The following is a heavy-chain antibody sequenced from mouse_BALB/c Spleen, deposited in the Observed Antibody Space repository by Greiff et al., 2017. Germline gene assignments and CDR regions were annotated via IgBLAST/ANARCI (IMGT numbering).Heavy chain of an antibody. CDR3: TRGYYRYDEAMDY. CDR1: GYTFTDYE. J-gene: IGHJ4*01. D-gene: IGHD2-14*01. Sequence: QVQLQQSGAELVRPGASVTLSCKASGYTFTDYEMHWVKQTPVHGLEWIGAIDPETGGTAYNQKFKGKATLTADKSSSTAYMELRSLTSEDSAVHYCTRGYYRYDEAMDYWGQGTSVTVSS. CDR2: IDPETGGT. V-gene: IGHV1-15*01.